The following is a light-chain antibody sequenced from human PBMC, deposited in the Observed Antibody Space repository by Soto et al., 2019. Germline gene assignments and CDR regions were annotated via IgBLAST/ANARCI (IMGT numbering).Light chain of an antibody. CDR3: SSYTSSSTL. V-gene: IGLV2-14*01. J-gene: IGLJ1*01. Sequence: HSALTQPASVSGSPGQSSTISCTGTSSDVGNYKYVSWYQQHPGKAPKLMIYEVSNRPSGVSSRFSGSKSGNTASLTISGLQAEDEADYYCSSYTSSSTLFGTGTKVTVL. CDR1: SSDVGNYKY. CDR2: EVS.